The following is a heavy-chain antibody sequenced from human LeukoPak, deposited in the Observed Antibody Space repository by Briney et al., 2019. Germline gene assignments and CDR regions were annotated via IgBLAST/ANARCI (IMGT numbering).Heavy chain of an antibody. D-gene: IGHD3-22*01. CDR2: ITTTSRNT. Sequence: GGSLRLSCAASGFTFSTYSMNWVRQAPGKGLEWVSSITTTSRNTYYADSVKGRFTISRDNAKNSLYLQMNSLRAEDTAVYYCTRDQYYYDSGGYYAFDFWGQGTLVTVSS. CDR1: GFTFSTYS. V-gene: IGHV3-21*01. CDR3: TRDQYYYDSGGYYAFDF. J-gene: IGHJ4*02.